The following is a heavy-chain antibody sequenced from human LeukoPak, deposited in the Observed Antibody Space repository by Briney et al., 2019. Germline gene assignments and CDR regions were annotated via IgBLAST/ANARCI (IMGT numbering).Heavy chain of an antibody. CDR1: GFTFSSYS. V-gene: IGHV3-21*01. CDR3: ARDPRELGYDY. J-gene: IGHJ4*02. D-gene: IGHD1-26*01. Sequence: AGGSLRLSCAASGFTFSSYSMNWVRQAPGKGLEWVSSISSSSYIYYADSVKGRFTISRDNAKNSLYLQMNSLRAEDTAVYYCARDPRELGYDYWGQGTLVTVSS. CDR2: ISSSSYI.